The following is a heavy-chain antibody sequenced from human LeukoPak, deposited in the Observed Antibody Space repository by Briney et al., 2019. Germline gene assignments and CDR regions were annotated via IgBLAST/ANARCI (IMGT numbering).Heavy chain of an antibody. CDR2: MNTNTGNP. D-gene: IGHD3-3*01. Sequence: ASVKVSCKASGYTVTSYAMNWVRQAPGHGLEWMGWMNTNTGNPTYAQGFTGRFVFSLDTSVSTAYLQISSLKAEDTAVYYCARVSYDFWSGYYVSFDYWGQGTLVTVSS. CDR1: GYTVTSYA. CDR3: ARVSYDFWSGYYVSFDY. J-gene: IGHJ4*02. V-gene: IGHV7-4-1*02.